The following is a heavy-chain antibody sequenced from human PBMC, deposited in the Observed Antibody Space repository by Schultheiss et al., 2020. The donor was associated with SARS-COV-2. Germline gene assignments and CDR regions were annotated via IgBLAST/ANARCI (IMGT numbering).Heavy chain of an antibody. CDR3: ATLQLWLN. D-gene: IGHD5-18*01. Sequence: ASVKVSCKASGYTFTSYGISWVRQAPGQGLEWMGWISAYNGNTNYAQKLQGRVTITRDTSASTAYMELSSLRSEDTAVYYCATLQLWLNWGQGTLVTV. CDR1: GYTFTSYG. V-gene: IGHV1-18*04. J-gene: IGHJ4*02. CDR2: ISAYNGNT.